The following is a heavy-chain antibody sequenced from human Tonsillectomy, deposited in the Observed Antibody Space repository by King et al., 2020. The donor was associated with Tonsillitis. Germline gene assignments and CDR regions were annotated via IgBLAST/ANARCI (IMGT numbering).Heavy chain of an antibody. D-gene: IGHD6-13*01. J-gene: IGHJ4*02. CDR1: GFTFSSYA. Sequence: VQLVESGGGLVQPGGSLRLSCAASGFTFSSYAMSWVRQAPGKGLEWVSGISGSGGTTYYADSVKGRFTISRDNSTNTLDLQMASLRADDSAVYYCAPTPYSSSWYYFDYWGQGTLVTVSS. CDR2: ISGSGGTT. CDR3: APTPYSSSWYYFDY. V-gene: IGHV3-23*04.